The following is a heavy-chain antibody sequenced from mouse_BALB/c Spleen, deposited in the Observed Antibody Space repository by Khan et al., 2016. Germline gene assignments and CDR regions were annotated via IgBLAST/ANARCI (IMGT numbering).Heavy chain of an antibody. CDR3: ASYYGSSYDYFDY. CDR2: IYPGDGDT. J-gene: IGHJ2*01. V-gene: IGHV1-87*01. D-gene: IGHD1-1*01. CDR1: GYTFTSYW. Sequence: QVQLQQSGAELARPGASVKLSCKASGYTFTSYWMQWVKQRPGQGLEWIGAIYPGDGDTRYTQKFKGKATLTADKSSSTAFMQLSSLASEESAVYYCASYYGSSYDYFDYWGQGTTLTVSS.